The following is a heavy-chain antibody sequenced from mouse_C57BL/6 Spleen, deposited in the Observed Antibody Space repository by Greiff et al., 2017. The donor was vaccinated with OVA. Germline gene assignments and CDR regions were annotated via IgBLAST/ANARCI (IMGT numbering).Heavy chain of an antibody. CDR2: IYPRSGNT. V-gene: IGHV1-81*01. D-gene: IGHD3-2*02. Sequence: VKLQESGAELARPGASVKLSCKASGYTFTSYGISWVKQRTGQGLEWIGEIYPRSGNTYYNEKFKRKATLTADKSSSTAYMELRSLTSEDSAVYFCARSEAAQATWFAYWGQGTLVTVSA. CDR3: ARSEAAQATWFAY. J-gene: IGHJ3*01. CDR1: GYTFTSYG.